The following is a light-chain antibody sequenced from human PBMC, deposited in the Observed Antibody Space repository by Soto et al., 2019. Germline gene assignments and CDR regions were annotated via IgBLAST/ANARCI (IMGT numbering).Light chain of an antibody. V-gene: IGLV2-14*01. Sequence: QSALTQPASVSGSPGQSITISCTGTSRDVGGYNYVSWYQQHPGKAPKLMIYEVSNRPSGVSNRFSGSKSGNTASLTISGLQAEDEADYYCSSYTSSSTSVFGTGTKVTVL. CDR1: SRDVGGYNY. CDR3: SSYTSSSTSV. CDR2: EVS. J-gene: IGLJ1*01.